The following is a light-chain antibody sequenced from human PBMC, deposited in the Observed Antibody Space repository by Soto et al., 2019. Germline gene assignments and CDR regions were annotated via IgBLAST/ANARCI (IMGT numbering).Light chain of an antibody. CDR3: QQYGTSPPLT. CDR1: QSVSSNY. V-gene: IGKV3-20*01. CDR2: GAS. J-gene: IGKJ4*01. Sequence: EIVLTQSPGTLSLSPGERATLSCRASQSVSSNYLAWYQQKPGQAPGLLIYGASSRATGIPDRFSGSGSATDFTLTISRLEPEDFAVYYCQQYGTSPPLTFGGGTKVEIK.